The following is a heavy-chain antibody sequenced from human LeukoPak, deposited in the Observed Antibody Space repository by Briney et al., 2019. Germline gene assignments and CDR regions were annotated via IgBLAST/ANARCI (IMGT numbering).Heavy chain of an antibody. D-gene: IGHD3-22*01. CDR3: AKVAYYYDSSGGHWFDP. CDR2: ISGSGGST. V-gene: IGHV3-23*01. J-gene: IGHJ5*02. CDR1: GFTFSSYW. Sequence: PGGSLRLSCAASGFTFSSYWMHWVRQVPGKGQVWVSAISGSGGSTYYADSVKGRFTIYRDNSKNTLYLQMNSLRAEDTAVYYCAKVAYYYDSSGGHWFDPWGQGTLVTVSS.